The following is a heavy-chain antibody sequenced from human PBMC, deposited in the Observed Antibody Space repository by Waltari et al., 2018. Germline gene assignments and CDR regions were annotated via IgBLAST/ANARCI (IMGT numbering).Heavy chain of an antibody. D-gene: IGHD3-22*01. Sequence: EVQLVESGGGLVQPGGSLRLSCAASGFTVSSNYMSWVRQAPGKGREWVSCIYSGGSTYYADSVKGRFTISRDNSKNTLYLQRNSRRAEDTAVYYCARLPGYYYDSSGSFDIWGQGTMVTVSS. J-gene: IGHJ3*02. CDR1: GFTVSSNY. CDR2: IYSGGST. CDR3: ARLPGYYYDSSGSFDI. V-gene: IGHV3-66*02.